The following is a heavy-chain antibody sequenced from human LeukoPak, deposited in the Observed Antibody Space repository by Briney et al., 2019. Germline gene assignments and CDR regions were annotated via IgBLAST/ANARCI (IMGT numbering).Heavy chain of an antibody. CDR2: IYYSGST. CDR3: ARYRTGSFDY. Sequence: SETLSPTCTVSGGSISSSSYYWGWIRQPPGKGLEWIGSIYYSGSTYYNPSLKSRVTISVDTSKNQFSLKLSSVTAADTAVYYCARYRTGSFDYWGQGTLVTVSS. J-gene: IGHJ4*02. V-gene: IGHV4-39*01. CDR1: GGSISSSSYY. D-gene: IGHD2-8*02.